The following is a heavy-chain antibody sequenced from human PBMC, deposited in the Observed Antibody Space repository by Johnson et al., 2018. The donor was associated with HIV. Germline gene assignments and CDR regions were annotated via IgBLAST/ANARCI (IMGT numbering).Heavy chain of an antibody. V-gene: IGHV3-74*01. CDR3: ARDQYSTSEDDAFDI. CDR1: GFTFSSHW. D-gene: IGHD6-6*01. J-gene: IGHJ3*02. Sequence: VRLVESGGGLVQPGGSLRLSCAASGFTFSSHWMHWVRQPPGKGLVWVSRINSDGSSTSYADSVKGRFTISRDNAKNSLYLQMNSLRAEDTALYYCARDQYSTSEDDAFDIWGQGTMVTVSS. CDR2: INSDGSST.